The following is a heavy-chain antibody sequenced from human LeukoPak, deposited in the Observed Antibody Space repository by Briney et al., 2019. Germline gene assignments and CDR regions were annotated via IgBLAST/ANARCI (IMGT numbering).Heavy chain of an antibody. D-gene: IGHD3-22*01. CDR3: AKDFAPPTPWDYYDSSGYRFDY. V-gene: IGHV3-23*01. J-gene: IGHJ4*02. Sequence: PGGSLRLSCAASGFTLSSYAMSWVRQAPGKGLEWVSAISGSGGSTYYADSVKGRFTISRDNSKNTLYLQMNSLRAEDTAVYYCAKDFAPPTPWDYYDSSGYRFDYWGQGTLVTVSS. CDR1: GFTLSSYA. CDR2: ISGSGGST.